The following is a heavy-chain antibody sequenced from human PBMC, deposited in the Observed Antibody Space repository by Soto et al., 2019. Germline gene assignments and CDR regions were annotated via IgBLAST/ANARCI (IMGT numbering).Heavy chain of an antibody. V-gene: IGHV3-30-3*01. J-gene: IGHJ4*02. D-gene: IGHD1-26*01. CDR3: AGQVGYYY. Sequence: QVQLVESGGGVVQPGRSLRLSCAASGFTFSSYAMHWVRQAPGKGLEWVAVISYDGSNKYYADSVKGRFTISRDNSKNTLYLQMNSLRAEDTAVYYCAGQVGYYYWRQGTLVTVSS. CDR1: GFTFSSYA. CDR2: ISYDGSNK.